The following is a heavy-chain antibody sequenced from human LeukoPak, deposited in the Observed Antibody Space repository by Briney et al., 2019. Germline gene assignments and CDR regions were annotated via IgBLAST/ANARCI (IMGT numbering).Heavy chain of an antibody. CDR2: TNPTSGGT. D-gene: IGHD3-22*01. J-gene: IGHJ4*02. V-gene: IGHV1-2*02. CDR3: ARSNYYDRSGTGDY. Sequence: ASVKVSCKASVYTFTGYYMHWVRQAPGQGLEWMGWTNPTSGGTNYAQKFQGRVTMTRDTSISTAYMELSRLRSDDTAVYYCARSNYYDRSGTGDYWGQGTLVTVSS. CDR1: VYTFTGYY.